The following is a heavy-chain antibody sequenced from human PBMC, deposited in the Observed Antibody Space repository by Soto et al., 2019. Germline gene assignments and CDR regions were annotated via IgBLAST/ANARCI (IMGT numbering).Heavy chain of an antibody. CDR1: GFTFSSYG. V-gene: IGHV3-33*01. Sequence: GGSLRLSCAASGFTFSSYGMHWVRQAPGKGLEWVAVIWYDGSNKYYADSVKGRFTISRDNSKNTLYLQMNSLRAEDTAVYYCARDPGYYDILTGIDYWGQGTLVTVSS. D-gene: IGHD3-9*01. CDR2: IWYDGSNK. CDR3: ARDPGYYDILTGIDY. J-gene: IGHJ4*02.